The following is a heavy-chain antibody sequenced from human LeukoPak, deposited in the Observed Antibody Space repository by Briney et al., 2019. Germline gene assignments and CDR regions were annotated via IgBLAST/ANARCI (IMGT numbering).Heavy chain of an antibody. CDR1: GFTFSRYW. CDR2: ISNDGGGT. D-gene: IGHD1-26*01. Sequence: PGGSLRLSCAASGFTFSRYWMHWVRQTPGKGLVWVSGISNDGGGTTYADSVKGRFTISRDNAKNTLYLQMSSLRVEDTAVYFCARDIEKTPDYWGQETLVTVPS. J-gene: IGHJ4*02. V-gene: IGHV3-74*01. CDR3: ARDIEKTPDY.